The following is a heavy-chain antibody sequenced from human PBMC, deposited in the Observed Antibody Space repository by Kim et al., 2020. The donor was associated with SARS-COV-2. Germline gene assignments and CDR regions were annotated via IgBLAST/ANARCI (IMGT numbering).Heavy chain of an antibody. Sequence: SETLSLTCTVSGGSISSYYWSWIRQPPGKGLEWIGYIYYSGSTNYNPSLKSRVTISVDTSKNQFSLKLSSVTAADTAVYYCARGGNYAARGDWFDPWGQGTLVTVSS. V-gene: IGHV4-59*13. CDR1: GGSISSYY. CDR3: ARGGNYAARGDWFDP. CDR2: IYYSGST. J-gene: IGHJ5*02. D-gene: IGHD2-2*01.